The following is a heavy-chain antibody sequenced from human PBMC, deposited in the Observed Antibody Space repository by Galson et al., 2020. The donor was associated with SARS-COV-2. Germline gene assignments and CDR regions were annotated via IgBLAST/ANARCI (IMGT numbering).Heavy chain of an antibody. D-gene: IGHD3-10*01. J-gene: IGHJ6*02. V-gene: IGHV5-51*01. CDR3: ASRADYYGSGDYGMDV. CDR2: IYPGDSDT. CDR1: GYSFTSYW. Sequence: KIGESLKISCKGSGYSFTSYWIGWVRQMPGKGLEWMGIIYPGDSDTRYSPSFQGQVTISADKSISTAYLQWSSLKASDTAMYYCASRADYYGSGDYGMDVWGQGTTVTVSS.